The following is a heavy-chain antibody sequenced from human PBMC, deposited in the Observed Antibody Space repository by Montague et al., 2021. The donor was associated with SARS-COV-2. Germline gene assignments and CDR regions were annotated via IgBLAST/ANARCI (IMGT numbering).Heavy chain of an antibody. D-gene: IGHD6-19*01. V-gene: IGHV4-61*02. CDR3: ARDIAVAGLVDY. J-gene: IGHJ4*02. CDR2: GST. Sequence: GSTNYNPSLKSLVTISVDTSKNQFSLKLSSVTAVDTAVYYCARDIAVAGLVDYGGKGTRV.